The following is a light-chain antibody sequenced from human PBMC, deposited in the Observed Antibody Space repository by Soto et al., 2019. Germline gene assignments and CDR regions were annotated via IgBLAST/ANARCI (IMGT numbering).Light chain of an antibody. CDR3: QQYNSYSVT. CDR2: KAS. Sequence: DIQMTQSPSTLSASVGDRVTITCRASQSISSWLAWYQQKPGKAPKLLIYKASSLESWVPSRFSGSGSGTEFTLTISSLQTDDFATYYCQQYNSYSVTFGGGTKVEIK. J-gene: IGKJ4*01. CDR1: QSISSW. V-gene: IGKV1-5*03.